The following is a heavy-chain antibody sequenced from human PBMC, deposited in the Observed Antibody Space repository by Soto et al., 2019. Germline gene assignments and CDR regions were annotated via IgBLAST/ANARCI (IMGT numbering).Heavy chain of an antibody. D-gene: IGHD2-2*01. J-gene: IGHJ6*02. Sequence: PGESLRISCKGSGYSFTSYWIGWVRQMPGKGLEWMGIIYPGDSDTRYSPSFQGQVTISADKSISTAYLQWSSLKASDTAMYYCARQGGIVVVPAASYGMDVWGQGTTVTVSS. CDR3: ARQGGIVVVPAASYGMDV. V-gene: IGHV5-51*01. CDR1: GYSFTSYW. CDR2: IYPGDSDT.